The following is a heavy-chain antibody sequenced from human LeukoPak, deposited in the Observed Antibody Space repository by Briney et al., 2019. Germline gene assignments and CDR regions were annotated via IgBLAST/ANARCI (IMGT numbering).Heavy chain of an antibody. V-gene: IGHV4-31*03. J-gene: IGHJ4*02. D-gene: IGHD6-6*01. CDR2: IYYSGST. CDR3: ARGLSRNWYSSSSVDY. CDR1: GGSISSGGYS. Sequence: SQTLSLTCTVSGGSISSGGYSWSWIRQHPGKGLEWIGYIYYSGSTNYNPSLKSRVTISVDTSKNQFSLKLSSVTAADTAVYYCARGLSRNWYSSSSVDYWGQGTLVTVSS.